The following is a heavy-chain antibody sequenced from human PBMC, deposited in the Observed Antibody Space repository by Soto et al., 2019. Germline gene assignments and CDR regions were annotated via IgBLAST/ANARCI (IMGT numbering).Heavy chain of an antibody. V-gene: IGHV1-46*03. CDR3: ASPPPVYYDFWSGYSGSYYMDV. Sequence: ASVKVSCKASGYTFTSYYMHWVRQAPGQGLEWMGIINPSGGSTSYAQKFQGRVTMTRDTSTSTVYMELSSLRSEDTAVYYCASPPPVYYDFWSGYSGSYYMDVWGKGTTVTVSS. D-gene: IGHD3-3*01. CDR2: INPSGGST. CDR1: GYTFTSYY. J-gene: IGHJ6*03.